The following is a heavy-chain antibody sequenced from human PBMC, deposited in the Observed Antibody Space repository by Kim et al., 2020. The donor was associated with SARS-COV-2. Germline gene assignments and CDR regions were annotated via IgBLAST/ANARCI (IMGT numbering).Heavy chain of an antibody. Sequence: YYADSVQGRLTISRDKAKSSLYLQMNSLRAEDTAVYYCAREDYGDYCDYWGQGTLVTVSS. J-gene: IGHJ4*02. D-gene: IGHD4-17*01. V-gene: IGHV3-21*01. CDR3: AREDYGDYCDY.